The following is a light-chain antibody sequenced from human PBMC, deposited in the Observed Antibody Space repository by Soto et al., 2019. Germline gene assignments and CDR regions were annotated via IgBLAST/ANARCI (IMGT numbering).Light chain of an antibody. J-gene: IGLJ2*01. CDR3: SSYSGSTPVV. CDR2: EVT. CDR1: SSDVGGYNY. V-gene: IGLV2-8*01. Sequence: QSVLTQPPSASGSPGQSVTISCTGTSSDVGGYNYVSWYQQYPVKAPKLIIYEVTKRPSGVPDRFSGSKSGNTASLTVSGLQADDAADYYCSSYSGSTPVVFGGGTKVTVL.